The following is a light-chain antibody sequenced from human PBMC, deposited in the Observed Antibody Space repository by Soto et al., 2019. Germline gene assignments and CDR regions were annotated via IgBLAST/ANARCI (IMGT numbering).Light chain of an antibody. CDR2: DAS. Sequence: EIVLTQSPATLSLSPGERATLSCRASQSVSSYLAWYQQKPGQAPRLLIYDASNRVTGIPARFSGSGSGTDFTLTIISLEPEDFAIYYCQQRSNSPPVTFGGGTKVEI. V-gene: IGKV3-11*01. CDR1: QSVSSY. CDR3: QQRSNSPPVT. J-gene: IGKJ4*01.